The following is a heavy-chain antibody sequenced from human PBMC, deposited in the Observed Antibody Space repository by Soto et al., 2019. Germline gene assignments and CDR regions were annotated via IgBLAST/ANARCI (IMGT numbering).Heavy chain of an antibody. V-gene: IGHV1-3*01. Sequence: QVQLVQSGAEVKKPGASVKVSCKASGYTFTSYAMHWVRQAPGQRLEWMGWINAGNGNTKYSQKFQGRVTITRDTSASPAYMELSSLRSEDTAVYYCARSRVVVVAATLGWFDPWGQGTLVTVSS. CDR1: GYTFTSYA. CDR3: ARSRVVVVAATLGWFDP. D-gene: IGHD2-15*01. J-gene: IGHJ5*02. CDR2: INAGNGNT.